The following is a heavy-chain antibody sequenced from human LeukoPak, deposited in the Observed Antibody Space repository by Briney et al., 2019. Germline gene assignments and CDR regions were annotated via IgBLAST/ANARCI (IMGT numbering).Heavy chain of an antibody. D-gene: IGHD3-22*01. CDR2: IKQDGSEK. V-gene: IGHV3-7*01. Sequence: GGSLRLSCAASGFTFSSYWMSWVRQAPGKGLEWVANIKQDGSEKYYVDSVKGRFTISRDNAKNSLYLQMNSLRAEDTAVYYCARDRGTMIGLGAFDIWGQGTMVTVSS. J-gene: IGHJ3*02. CDR3: ARDRGTMIGLGAFDI. CDR1: GFTFSSYW.